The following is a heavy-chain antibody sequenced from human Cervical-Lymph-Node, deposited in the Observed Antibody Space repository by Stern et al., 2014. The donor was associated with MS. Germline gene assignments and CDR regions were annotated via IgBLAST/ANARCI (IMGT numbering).Heavy chain of an antibody. CDR1: GFSLSSSGMC. CDR2: LDWEDEK. CDR3: ARLDSGSHLDAFDI. J-gene: IGHJ3*02. D-gene: IGHD1-26*01. V-gene: IGHV2-70*13. Sequence: QITLKESGPALVKPTQTLTLTCTFSGFSLSSSGMCVGWRRQPPGKALEWRALLDWEDEKYYSTSLKSRLTISKDTSENQVVLTVANMDPVDTATYYCARLDSGSHLDAFDIWGQGTLVTVSS.